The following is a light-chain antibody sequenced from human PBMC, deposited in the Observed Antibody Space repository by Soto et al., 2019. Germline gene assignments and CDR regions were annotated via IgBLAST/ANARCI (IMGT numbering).Light chain of an antibody. CDR2: NNN. V-gene: IGLV1-44*01. J-gene: IGLJ2*01. CDR1: TSNIGSKT. CDR3: ATWDDSLPAV. Sequence: QAVVTQPPSASGTPGQRVTISCSGSTSNIGSKTVSWYQQLPGSAPRVLIYNNNEWPSGVPDRFSGSKSGTSASLAISGLQSEDEADYYCATWDDSLPAVFGGGTKLTVL.